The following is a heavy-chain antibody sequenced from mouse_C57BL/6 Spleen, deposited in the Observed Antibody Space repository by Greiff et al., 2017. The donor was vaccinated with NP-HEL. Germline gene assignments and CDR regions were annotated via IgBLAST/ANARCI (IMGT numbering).Heavy chain of an antibody. CDR2: IYPGSGST. CDR3: ARKATKDYYYDMDD. Sequence: QVQLQQPGAELVKPGASVKMSCKASGYTFTSYWITWVQQRPGQGLEWIGDIYPGSGSTNYNETFKSKATLTVYTSSSTAYMQLSSLTSEDYAVDYCARKATKDYYYDMDDWGQGTSVTVDS. J-gene: IGHJ4*01. V-gene: IGHV1-55*01. CDR1: GYTFTSYW. D-gene: IGHD3-2*02.